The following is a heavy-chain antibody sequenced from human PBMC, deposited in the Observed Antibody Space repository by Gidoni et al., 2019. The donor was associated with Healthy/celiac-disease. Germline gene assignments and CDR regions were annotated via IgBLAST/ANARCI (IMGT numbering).Heavy chain of an antibody. J-gene: IGHJ4*02. CDR3: ARGKSLSRQGGPPGPYYFDY. Sequence: QLQLQESGSGLVKPSQTLSLTCAVSGGSISSGGYSWSWIRQPPGKGLEWIGYIYHSGSTYYNPSLKSRVTISVDRSKNQFSLKLSSVTAADTAVYYCARGKSLSRQGGPPGPYYFDYWGQGTLVTVSS. CDR1: GGSISSGGYS. D-gene: IGHD2-15*01. V-gene: IGHV4-30-2*01. CDR2: IYHSGST.